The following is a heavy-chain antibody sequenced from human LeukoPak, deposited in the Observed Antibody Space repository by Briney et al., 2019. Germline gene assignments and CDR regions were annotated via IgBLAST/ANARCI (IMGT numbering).Heavy chain of an antibody. D-gene: IGHD2-15*01. CDR1: GGSFSGYY. V-gene: IGHV4-34*01. CDR3: ARRRRSRQGFDP. J-gene: IGHJ5*02. Sequence: SETLSLTCAVYGGSFSGYYWSWIRQPPGKGLGWIGEINHSGSTNYNPSLKSRVTISVDTSKNQFSLKLSSVTAADTAVYYCARRRRSRQGFDPWGQGTLVTVSS. CDR2: INHSGST.